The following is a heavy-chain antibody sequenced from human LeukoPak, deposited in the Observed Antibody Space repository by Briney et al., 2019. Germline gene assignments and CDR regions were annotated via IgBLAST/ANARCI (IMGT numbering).Heavy chain of an antibody. CDR1: GFNFADSA. J-gene: IGHJ4*02. CDR3: ARALDIVATITPIDY. CDR2: ISSSSSYI. Sequence: GGSLRLSCAASGFNFADSAMSWVRQAPGKGLECVSSISSSSSYIYYADSVKGRFTISRDNAKNSLYLQMNSLRAEDTAVYYCARALDIVATITPIDYWGQGTLVTVSS. D-gene: IGHD5-12*01. V-gene: IGHV3-21*01.